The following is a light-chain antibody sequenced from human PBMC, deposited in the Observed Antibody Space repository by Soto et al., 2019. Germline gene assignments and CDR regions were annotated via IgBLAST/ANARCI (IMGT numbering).Light chain of an antibody. CDR2: EGS. CDR1: SSDVGSYNL. J-gene: IGLJ3*02. Sequence: QSALTQPASVSGSPGQSITISCTGTSSDVGSYNLVSWYQQHPGKAPKLMIYEGSKRPSGVSNRFSGSKSGNTASLTISGLQAEDEADYYCCSYAYSSTFWVFGRGTKVTVL. CDR3: CSYAYSSTFWV. V-gene: IGLV2-23*03.